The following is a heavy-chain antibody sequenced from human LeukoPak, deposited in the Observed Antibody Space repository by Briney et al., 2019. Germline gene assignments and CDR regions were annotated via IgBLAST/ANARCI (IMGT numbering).Heavy chain of an antibody. J-gene: IGHJ4*02. Sequence: GASEKVSCKASGGTFSSYSIRWVRQAPGQGLEWMGGIIPIFGTTNYAQKFQGRVTSITDESTSTAYMELSRLRSEDTAVYYCARGPELERFEYWGQGTLVTVSS. CDR3: ARGPELERFEY. D-gene: IGHD1-1*01. CDR1: GGTFSSYS. V-gene: IGHV1-69*05. CDR2: IIPIFGTT.